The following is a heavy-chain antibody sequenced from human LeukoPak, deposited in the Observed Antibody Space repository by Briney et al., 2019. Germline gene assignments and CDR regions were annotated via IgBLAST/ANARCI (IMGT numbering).Heavy chain of an antibody. CDR3: AREYSSSSGRTFDY. Sequence: PSETLSLTCAVYGGSFSGYYWSWIRQPPGKGLEWIGEINHSGSTNYNPSLKSRVTISVDTSKNQFSLKLSSVSAADTAVYYCAREYSSSSGRTFDYWGQGTLVTVSS. V-gene: IGHV4-34*01. J-gene: IGHJ4*02. CDR1: GGSFSGYY. CDR2: INHSGST. D-gene: IGHD6-6*01.